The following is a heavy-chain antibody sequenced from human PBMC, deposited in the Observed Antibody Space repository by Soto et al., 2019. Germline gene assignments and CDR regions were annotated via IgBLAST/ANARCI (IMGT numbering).Heavy chain of an antibody. V-gene: IGHV1-69*06. CDR2: IIPIFGTA. CDR3: AASKTLRYCSGGSCPYPGYFDY. J-gene: IGHJ4*02. D-gene: IGHD2-15*01. Sequence: ASVKVSCKASGGTFSSYAISWVRQAPGQGLEWMGGIIPIFGTANYAQKFQGRVTITADKSTSTAYMELSSLRSEDTAVYYCAASKTLRYCSGGSCPYPGYFDYWGQGNLVTVSS. CDR1: GGTFSSYA.